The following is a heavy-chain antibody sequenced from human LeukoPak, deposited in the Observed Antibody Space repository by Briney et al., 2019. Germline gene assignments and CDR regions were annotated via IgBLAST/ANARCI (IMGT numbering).Heavy chain of an antibody. CDR2: ISSSGSTI. Sequence: TGGSLRLSCAASGFTFDIYDMNWVRQTPGKGLEWVSFISSSGSTILYADSVKGRFTISRDNAKNSLYLQMNSLRAEDTALYYCARDGYYDSSGRDAFDIWGQGTMVTVSS. D-gene: IGHD3-22*01. CDR1: GFTFDIYD. V-gene: IGHV3-48*03. J-gene: IGHJ3*02. CDR3: ARDGYYDSSGRDAFDI.